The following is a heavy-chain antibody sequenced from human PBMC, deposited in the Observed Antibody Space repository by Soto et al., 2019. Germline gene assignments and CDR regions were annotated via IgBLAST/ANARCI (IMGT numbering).Heavy chain of an antibody. D-gene: IGHD5-12*01. CDR2: ISSDGGKT. V-gene: IGHV3-30*18. CDR3: AKAGDGYNSFFDS. J-gene: IGHJ4*02. Sequence: QVQLVQSGGGVVRPGGSLRLSCAGSGFAFSSFGMHWVRQTPDKGLEWVAVISSDGGKTYYADSVKGRGTISRDISANTLYLQMNNLRAEDTALYYCAKAGDGYNSFFDSWGQGALVTVSS. CDR1: GFAFSSFG.